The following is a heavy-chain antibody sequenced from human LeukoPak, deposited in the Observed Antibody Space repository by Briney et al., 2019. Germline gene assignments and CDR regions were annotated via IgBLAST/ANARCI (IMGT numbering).Heavy chain of an antibody. CDR2: ISGSGGST. CDR1: GFTFSSYA. J-gene: IGHJ4*02. V-gene: IGHV3-23*01. Sequence: PGGSLRLSCAASGFTFSSYAMSWVRQAPGKGLEWVSAISGSGGSTYYADSVKGRFTISRDNSKNTLYLQMNSLRAEDTAVYYCAKDRETLGWANKVGGAFDYWGQGTLVTVSS. CDR3: AKDRETLGWANKVGGAFDY. D-gene: IGHD3-10*01.